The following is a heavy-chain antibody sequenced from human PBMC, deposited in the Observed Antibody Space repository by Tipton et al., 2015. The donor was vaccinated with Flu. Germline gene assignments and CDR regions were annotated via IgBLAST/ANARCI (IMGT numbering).Heavy chain of an antibody. D-gene: IGHD5-12*01. CDR3: ARVAKGYSGYDY. CDR1: GYIFTSYY. J-gene: IGHJ4*02. CDR2: INPRGGST. Sequence: QLVQSGAEVKKPGASVKVSCKASGYIFTSYYMHWVRQAPGQGLEWMGRINPRGGSTSYAQKFQGRVTMTRDTSTSTVYMELSSLRSEDTAVYYCARVAKGYSGYDYWCQGTLVTVSS. V-gene: IGHV1-46*01.